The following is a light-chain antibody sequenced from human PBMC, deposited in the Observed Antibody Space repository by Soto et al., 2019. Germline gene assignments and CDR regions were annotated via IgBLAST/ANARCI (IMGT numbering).Light chain of an antibody. Sequence: DIQLTQSPSFLSASVGDRVTITCRASQGISSYLAWYQQKPGKAPKLLIYAASTLQSGVPSRFSGSGSGTEFTLTISSLQPEDFATYYCQQLNHYPLTFGGGTKVAVK. CDR3: QQLNHYPLT. J-gene: IGKJ4*01. V-gene: IGKV1-9*01. CDR2: AAS. CDR1: QGISSY.